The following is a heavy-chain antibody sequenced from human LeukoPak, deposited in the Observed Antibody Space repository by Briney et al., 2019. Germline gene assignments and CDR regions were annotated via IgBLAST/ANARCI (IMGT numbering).Heavy chain of an antibody. D-gene: IGHD5-12*01. V-gene: IGHV4-59*01. Sequence: SETLSLTCTVSGGSISSYYWSWVRQPPGKGLEWIGYIYYSVSTNYNPSLTSRVTISVDTSKNQFSLKLSSVTAADTAVYYCARDNSGYDFRQAHYYYYGMDVWGQGTTVTVSS. CDR2: IYYSVST. CDR1: GGSISSYY. J-gene: IGHJ6*02. CDR3: ARDNSGYDFRQAHYYYYGMDV.